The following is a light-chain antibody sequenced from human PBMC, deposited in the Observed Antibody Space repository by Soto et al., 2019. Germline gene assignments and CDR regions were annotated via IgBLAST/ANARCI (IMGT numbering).Light chain of an antibody. V-gene: IGKV1-5*01. Sequence: DIQMTQSPSTLSASIGDRVTITCRASQSISIWLAWFQQKPGKAPKLLIFDASSLEGGVPSRFSGSGSGTEFTLTISSLQPDDFATYYCQQSDTTPYTFGQGTKVDIK. CDR1: QSISIW. J-gene: IGKJ2*01. CDR2: DAS. CDR3: QQSDTTPYT.